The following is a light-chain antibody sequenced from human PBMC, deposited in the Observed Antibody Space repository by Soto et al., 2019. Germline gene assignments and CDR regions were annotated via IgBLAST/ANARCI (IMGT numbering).Light chain of an antibody. CDR3: QQYNNWPLT. V-gene: IGKV3-15*01. CDR2: SAS. CDR1: QSVRSN. Sequence: EVVMTQSPATLSVSPGERATLSCRASQSVRSNLAWYQQKPGQAPRLLMYSASTRATGIPARFSGSGSGTEFTLTISSLQSEDFAVYYCQQYNNWPLTFGGGTRVEIK. J-gene: IGKJ4*01.